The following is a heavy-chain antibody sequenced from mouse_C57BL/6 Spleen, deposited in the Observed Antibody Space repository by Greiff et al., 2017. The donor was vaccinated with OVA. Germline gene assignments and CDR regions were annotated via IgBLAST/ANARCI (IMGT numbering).Heavy chain of an antibody. D-gene: IGHD2-14*01. J-gene: IGHJ1*03. Sequence: QVQLQQPGAELVMPGASVKLSCKASGYTFTSYWMHWVKQRPGQGLEWIGEIDPSDSYTNYNQKFKGKSTLTVDKSSSTAYMQLSSLTSEDFAVYYCARGIGTYWYFDVWGTGTTVTVSS. CDR2: IDPSDSYT. CDR3: ARGIGTYWYFDV. CDR1: GYTFTSYW. V-gene: IGHV1-69*01.